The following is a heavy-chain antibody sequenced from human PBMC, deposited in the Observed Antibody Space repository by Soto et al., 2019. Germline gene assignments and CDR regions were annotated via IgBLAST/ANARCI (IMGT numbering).Heavy chain of an antibody. CDR2: IRGSGEIT. Sequence: EVQLMESGGGLVQPGGSLRLSCVASGFTFSNFAMGWVRQAPGKGLEWVSSIRGSGEITYHAESVKGRFTISRDNSNNTLFMQMNILRVEDTAVYCCAISPDIVLPFDLWGRGTLVTVS. CDR1: GFTFSNFA. J-gene: IGHJ2*01. CDR3: AISPDIVLPFDL. D-gene: IGHD2-15*01. V-gene: IGHV3-23*01.